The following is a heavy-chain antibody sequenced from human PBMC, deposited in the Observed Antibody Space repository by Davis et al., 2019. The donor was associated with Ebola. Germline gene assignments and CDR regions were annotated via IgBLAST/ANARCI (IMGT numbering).Heavy chain of an antibody. CDR3: ARRAVYSSGWFRIRFDY. V-gene: IGHV4-30-4*01. J-gene: IGHJ4*02. CDR1: GGSISSGDYY. D-gene: IGHD6-19*01. Sequence: SETLSLTCTVSGGSISSGDYYWSWIRQPPGKGLEWIGYIYYSGSTYYNPSLKSRVTISVDTSNNQFSLKLSSVTAADTAVYYCARRAVYSSGWFRIRFDYWGQGTLVTVSS. CDR2: IYYSGST.